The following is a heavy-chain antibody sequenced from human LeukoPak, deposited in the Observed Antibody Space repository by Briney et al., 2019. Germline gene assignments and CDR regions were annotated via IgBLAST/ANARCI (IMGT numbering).Heavy chain of an antibody. CDR1: GGTFSSYA. CDR3: ARGGSGSRGDY. Sequence: SVKVSCKASGGTFSSYAISWVRQAPGQGLEWMGRIIPILGIANYAQKFQGRVTITADKSTSTAYMELSSLRSEDTAVYYCARGGSGSRGDYWGQGTLVTVSS. D-gene: IGHD3-10*01. J-gene: IGHJ4*02. V-gene: IGHV1-69*04. CDR2: IIPILGIA.